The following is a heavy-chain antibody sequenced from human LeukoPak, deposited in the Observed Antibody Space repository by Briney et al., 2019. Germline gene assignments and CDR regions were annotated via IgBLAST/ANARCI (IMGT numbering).Heavy chain of an antibody. CDR2: ISYDGSNK. D-gene: IGHD3-22*01. CDR3: AKDRSTYYYDSSGYYPDAFDI. V-gene: IGHV3-30*18. Sequence: GGSLRLSCAASGFTFRSYGIHWVRQAPGKGLEWVAVISYDGSNKYYADSVKGRFTISRDNSKNTLYLQMNSLRAEDTAVYYCAKDRSTYYYDSSGYYPDAFDIWGQGTMVTVSS. CDR1: GFTFRSYG. J-gene: IGHJ3*02.